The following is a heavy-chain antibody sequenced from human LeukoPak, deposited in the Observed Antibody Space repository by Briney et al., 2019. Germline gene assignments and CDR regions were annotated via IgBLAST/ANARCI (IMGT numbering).Heavy chain of an antibody. Sequence: SETLSLTCTVSGGSITSRSYYWGWIRQPPGKGLEWIGSIHYDGSTYYNPSLDSRVTISVDTSKNQFSLKLSSVTAADTAVYYCARVTGYVIEDYFDYWGQGTLVTVSS. CDR1: GGSITSRSYY. CDR2: IHYDGST. V-gene: IGHV4-39*07. J-gene: IGHJ4*02. CDR3: ARVTGYVIEDYFDY. D-gene: IGHD3-22*01.